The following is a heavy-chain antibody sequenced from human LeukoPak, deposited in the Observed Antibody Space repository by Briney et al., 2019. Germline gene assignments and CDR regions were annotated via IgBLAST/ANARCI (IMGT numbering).Heavy chain of an antibody. CDR2: ISSGNSYI. J-gene: IGHJ4*02. CDR1: GFTFSSYS. D-gene: IGHD1-14*01. V-gene: IGHV3-21*01. CDR3: AREIRNGKPDLDY. Sequence: GGSLRLSCAASGFTFSSYSMNWVRQAPGKGLEWVSSISSGNSYIYYADSVKGRFTISRDNAKNSLYLQMNSLRAEDTAVYYCAREIRNGKPDLDYWGQGTLVTVSS.